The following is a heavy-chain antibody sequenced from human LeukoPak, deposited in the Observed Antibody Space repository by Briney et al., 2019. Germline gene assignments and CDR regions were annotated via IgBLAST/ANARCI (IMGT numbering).Heavy chain of an antibody. D-gene: IGHD3-22*01. J-gene: IGHJ4*02. CDR3: ARGAYYYED. CDR1: GFTFSSHS. V-gene: IGHV3-48*01. CDR2: ISSSSSTI. Sequence: GGSLRLSCAASGFTFSSHSMNWVRQAPGKGLEWVSYISSSSSTIYYADSVKGRFTISRNNAKNSLYLQMNSLRAEDTAVYYCARGAYYYEDWGQGTLVTVSS.